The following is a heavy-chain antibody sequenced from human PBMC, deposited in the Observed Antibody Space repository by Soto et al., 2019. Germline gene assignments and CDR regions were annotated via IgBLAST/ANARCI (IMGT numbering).Heavy chain of an antibody. D-gene: IGHD3-16*01. J-gene: IGHJ4*02. Sequence: QVQLVQSGAEVNKPGASVKVSCKASGYTFTNFGISWVRQAPGQGLEWMGWISAYNGNKNYAQNFQGTVTMTTPTSTSTAYMELRSLRSADTAVYSCARGGTPLDYWRQGILVTVSS. CDR2: ISAYNGNK. CDR3: ARGGTPLDY. CDR1: GYTFTNFG. V-gene: IGHV1-18*01.